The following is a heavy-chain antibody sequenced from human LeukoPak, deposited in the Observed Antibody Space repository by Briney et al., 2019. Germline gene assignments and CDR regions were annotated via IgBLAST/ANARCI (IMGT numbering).Heavy chain of an antibody. CDR1: GGSISSYY. J-gene: IGHJ4*02. Sequence: SETLSLTCTVSGGSISSYYWSWLRQPAGKGLEWIGRIYTSGSTNYNPSLKSRVTMSVDTSKNQFSLKLSSVTAADTAVYYCARDSEAYYYDSSGYYYSGYYFDYWGQGTLVTVSS. CDR3: ARDSEAYYYDSSGYYYSGYYFDY. D-gene: IGHD3-22*01. V-gene: IGHV4-4*07. CDR2: IYTSGST.